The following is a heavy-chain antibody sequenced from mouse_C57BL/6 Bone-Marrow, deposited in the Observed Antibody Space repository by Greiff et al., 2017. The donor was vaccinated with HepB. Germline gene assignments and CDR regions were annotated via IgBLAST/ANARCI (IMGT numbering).Heavy chain of an antibody. CDR3: ARSYYGSSSYWYFDV. V-gene: IGHV5-16*01. CDR1: GFTFSDYY. D-gene: IGHD1-1*01. Sequence: EVKVEESEGGLVQPGSSMKLSCTASGFTFSDYYMAWVRQVPEKGLEWVANINYDGSSTYYLDSLKSRFIISRDNAKNILYLQMSSLKSEDTATYYCARSYYGSSSYWYFDVWGTGTTVTVSS. J-gene: IGHJ1*03. CDR2: INYDGSST.